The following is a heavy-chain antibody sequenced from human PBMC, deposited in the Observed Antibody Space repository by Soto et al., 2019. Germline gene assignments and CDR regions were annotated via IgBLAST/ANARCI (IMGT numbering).Heavy chain of an antibody. D-gene: IGHD5-12*01. CDR1: GGSISSYY. V-gene: IGHV4-59*01. Sequence: PSETLSLTCTVSGGSISSYYWSWIRQPPGKGLERIGYINYSGSTNYNPSLKSRVTISVDTSKNQFSLKLSSVTAADTAVYYCARDRGYESTYYYYGMDVWGQGTTVTVSS. CDR3: ARDRGYESTYYYYGMDV. J-gene: IGHJ6*02. CDR2: INYSGST.